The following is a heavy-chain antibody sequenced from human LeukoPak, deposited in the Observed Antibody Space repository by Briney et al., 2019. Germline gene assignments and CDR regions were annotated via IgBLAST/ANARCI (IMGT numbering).Heavy chain of an antibody. CDR1: GGTFSSYA. D-gene: IGHD2-2*01. CDR2: IIPVFGTA. Sequence: SVKVSCKASGGTFSSYAISWVRQAPGQGLEWMGGIIPVFGTANYAQKFQGRVTITADESTSTAYMELSSLRSEDTAVYYCARALGYCSSTSCYPDDYWGQGTLVTVSS. J-gene: IGHJ4*02. V-gene: IGHV1-69*13. CDR3: ARALGYCSSTSCYPDDY.